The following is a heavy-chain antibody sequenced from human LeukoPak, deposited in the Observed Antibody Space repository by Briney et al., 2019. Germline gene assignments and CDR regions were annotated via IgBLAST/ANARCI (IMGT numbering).Heavy chain of an antibody. V-gene: IGHV1-18*01. CDR1: GYTFTSYG. CDR3: ARDEGSGSYYWYFDL. Sequence: GASVKVSCKASGYTFTSYGISWVRQAPGQGLEWMGWISAYNGNTNYAQKLQGRVTMTTDTSTSTAYMELRSLRSDDTAVYYCARDEGSGSYYWYFDLWGRGTLVTVSS. D-gene: IGHD3-10*01. CDR2: ISAYNGNT. J-gene: IGHJ2*01.